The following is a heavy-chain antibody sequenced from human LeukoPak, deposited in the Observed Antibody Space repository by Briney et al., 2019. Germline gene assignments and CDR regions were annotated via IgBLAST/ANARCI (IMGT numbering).Heavy chain of an antibody. D-gene: IGHD3-16*01. V-gene: IGHV4-59*08. CDR2: IYYSGST. CDR3: ARLEGANFDY. Sequence: PSETLSLTCTVSGGSISSYYWSWIRQPPGKGLEWIGYIYYSGSTNYNPSLKSRVTISVDTSKNQFSLKLSSVTAADTAVYYCARLEGANFDYWGQGTLVTVSS. CDR1: GGSISSYY. J-gene: IGHJ4*02.